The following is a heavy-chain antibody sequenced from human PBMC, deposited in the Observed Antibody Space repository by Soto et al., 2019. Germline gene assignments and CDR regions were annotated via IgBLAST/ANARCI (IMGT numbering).Heavy chain of an antibody. CDR1: GFTFSSYG. CDR3: ARLAAGSGSSE. V-gene: IGHV3-33*01. D-gene: IGHD3-10*01. Sequence: GGSLRLSCAASGFTFSSYGMHWVRQAPGKGLEWVAVIWYDGSNKYYADSVKGRFTISRDNSKNTLYLQMNSLRAEDTAVYYCARLAAGSGSSEWGQGTLVTVSS. J-gene: IGHJ4*02. CDR2: IWYDGSNK.